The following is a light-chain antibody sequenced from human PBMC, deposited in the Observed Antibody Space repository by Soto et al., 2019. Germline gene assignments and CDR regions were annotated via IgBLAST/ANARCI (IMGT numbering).Light chain of an antibody. J-gene: IGKJ5*01. CDR3: QQVHDYPIT. CDR2: DAS. CDR1: QTISNY. V-gene: IGKV1-39*01. Sequence: IQMNQSPSSLSASAGDRVTITCRASQTISNYLNWYQHNPGKAPKLLISDASSLQSGVPSRFSGGGSGTDFTLTISSLQPEDFATYYCQQVHDYPITFGQGTRLEIK.